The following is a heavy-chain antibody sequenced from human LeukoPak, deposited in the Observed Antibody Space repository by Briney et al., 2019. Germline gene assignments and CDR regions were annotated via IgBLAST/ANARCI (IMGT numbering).Heavy chain of an antibody. V-gene: IGHV4-59*08. CDR2: ISDIGSI. CDR3: AGHHPRNTVDF. J-gene: IGHJ4*02. D-gene: IGHD2/OR15-2a*01. Sequence: SETQSLTCTVSGGSISSYYWSWIRQPPGKGLEWIAYISDIGSINYNPSLKSRVTISLDTSKNQFSLKLSSVTAADTAVYYCAGHHPRNTVDFWGQGTLVTVSS. CDR1: GGSISSYY.